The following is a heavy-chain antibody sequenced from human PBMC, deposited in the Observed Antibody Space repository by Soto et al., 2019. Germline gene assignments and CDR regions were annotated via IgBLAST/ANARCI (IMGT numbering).Heavy chain of an antibody. Sequence: ASVKVSCKASGYTCTGYYMHWVRQAPGQGLEWMGWINPNSGGTNYAQKFQGRVTMTRDTSISTAYMELGRLRSDDTAVYYCARGIALGNWFDPWGQGTLVTVSS. D-gene: IGHD6-13*01. V-gene: IGHV1-2*02. CDR1: GYTCTGYY. CDR3: ARGIALGNWFDP. CDR2: INPNSGGT. J-gene: IGHJ5*02.